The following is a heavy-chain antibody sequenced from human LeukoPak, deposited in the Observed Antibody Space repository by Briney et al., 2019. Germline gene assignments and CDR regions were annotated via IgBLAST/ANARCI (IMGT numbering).Heavy chain of an antibody. D-gene: IGHD2-15*01. J-gene: IGHJ6*03. CDR1: GYTFTSYD. CDR3: ARGLIGYCSGGSCYVYYYYSYMDV. Sequence: ASVKVSCNASGYTFTSYDINWVRQATGQGLEWMGWMNPNRGNTGYAQKFQGRVTMTRNTSISTAYMELSSLRSEDTAVYYCARGLIGYCSGGSCYVYYYYSYMDVWGKGTTVTVSS. CDR2: MNPNRGNT. V-gene: IGHV1-8*01.